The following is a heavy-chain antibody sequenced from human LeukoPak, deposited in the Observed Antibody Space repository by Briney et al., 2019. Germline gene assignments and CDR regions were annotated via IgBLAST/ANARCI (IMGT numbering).Heavy chain of an antibody. CDR2: ISTGSGYI. D-gene: IGHD1-26*01. J-gene: IGHJ4*02. V-gene: IGHV3-21*04. CDR3: VKGRVLREGGDY. Sequence: PGGSLRLSCAASGFTFSTYNMHWVRQAPGKGLEWVSSISTGSGYIYYADSVKGRFTISRDISKNTLFLQMSSLRADDTAIYYCVKGRVLREGGDYWGQGTLVTVSS. CDR1: GFTFSTYN.